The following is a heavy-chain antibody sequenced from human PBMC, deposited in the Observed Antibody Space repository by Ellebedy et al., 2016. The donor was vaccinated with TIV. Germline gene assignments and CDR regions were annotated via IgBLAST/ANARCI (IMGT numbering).Heavy chain of an antibody. Sequence: ASVKVSXKASGYTFTGYYMHWVRQAPGQGLEWMGWINPNSGGTNYAQKFQGRVTMTRDTSISTAYMELSRLRSDDTAVYYCARDSPGYCSSTSCDYWGQGTLVTVSS. D-gene: IGHD2-2*01. V-gene: IGHV1-2*02. CDR3: ARDSPGYCSSTSCDY. J-gene: IGHJ4*02. CDR2: INPNSGGT. CDR1: GYTFTGYY.